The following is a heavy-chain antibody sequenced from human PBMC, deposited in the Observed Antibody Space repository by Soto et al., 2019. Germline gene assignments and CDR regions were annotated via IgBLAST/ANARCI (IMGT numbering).Heavy chain of an antibody. Sequence: GASVKVSCKASGYTFTSYDINWVRQDTGQGLEWMGWMNPNSGNTDYAQKFQGRVTMTRDTSTSTAYMELRSLRSDDTAVYYCARHTTLDAWGQGTLVTVAS. CDR2: MNPNSGNT. V-gene: IGHV1-8*01. J-gene: IGHJ5*02. D-gene: IGHD1-1*01. CDR3: ARHTTLDA. CDR1: GYTFTSYD.